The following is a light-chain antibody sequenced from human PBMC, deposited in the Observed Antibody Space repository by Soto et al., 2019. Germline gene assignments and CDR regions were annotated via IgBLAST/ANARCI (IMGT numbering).Light chain of an antibody. Sequence: ETVMTQSPATLSVSPGQRVTLSCRASQTIGTSLAWYQQRPGQAPRLLIYGASTRATGIPARFSGSGSGTEFTLTISRLEPEDFAVYYCHHYGSSPLTFGHGTLLEI. CDR2: GAS. J-gene: IGKJ5*01. CDR1: QTIGTS. CDR3: HHYGSSPLT. V-gene: IGKV3-15*01.